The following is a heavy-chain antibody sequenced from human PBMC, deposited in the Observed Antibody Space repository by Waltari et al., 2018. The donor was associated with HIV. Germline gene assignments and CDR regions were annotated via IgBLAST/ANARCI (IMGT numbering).Heavy chain of an antibody. CDR1: GGSISSYY. J-gene: IGHJ6*02. CDR2: IYTSGGS. Sequence: QVQLQESGPGLVKPSETLSLTCTVSGGSISSYYWSWIRQPAGKGLEWIGRIYTSGGSNYNPTLRGRVTMSVDTSKNQFSLKLGSVTAADTAVYYCARDSRYYYGSGSHYYYGMDVWGQGTTVTVSS. V-gene: IGHV4-4*07. D-gene: IGHD3-10*01. CDR3: ARDSRYYYGSGSHYYYGMDV.